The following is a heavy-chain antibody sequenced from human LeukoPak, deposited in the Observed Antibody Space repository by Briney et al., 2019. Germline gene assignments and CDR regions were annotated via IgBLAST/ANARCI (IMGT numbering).Heavy chain of an antibody. V-gene: IGHV4-59*01. CDR1: GGSISSYY. CDR3: VSTTVTTLPQTYYYYYYMDV. J-gene: IGHJ6*03. Sequence: PSETLSLTCTVSGGSISSYYWSWIRQPPGKGLEWIGYIYYSGSTNYNPSLKSRFTISVDTSKNQFSLRLNSVTAADTAVLYCVSTTVTTLPQTYYYYYYMDVWGKGTTVTVSS. D-gene: IGHD4-17*01. CDR2: IYYSGST.